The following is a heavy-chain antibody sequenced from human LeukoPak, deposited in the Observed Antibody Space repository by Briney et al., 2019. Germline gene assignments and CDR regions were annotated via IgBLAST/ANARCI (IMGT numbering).Heavy chain of an antibody. CDR3: ARQSARTPRGGGCFDN. Sequence: SGTLSLTCTVSGGSISSSSYYWGWIRQPPGKGVEWIATVYYTGSTYYNPSLKSRVTISVDTSENQFSLKLSSVTAADTAVYYCARQSARTPRGGGCFDNWGQGTLVTVSS. V-gene: IGHV4-39*01. CDR2: VYYTGST. D-gene: IGHD3-16*01. CDR1: GGSISSSSYY. J-gene: IGHJ4*02.